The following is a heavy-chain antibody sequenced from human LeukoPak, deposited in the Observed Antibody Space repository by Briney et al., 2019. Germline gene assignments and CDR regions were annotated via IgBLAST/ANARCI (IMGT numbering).Heavy chain of an antibody. CDR1: GDSVSSPTYF. CDR2: IFYYGTS. J-gene: IGHJ6*02. Sequence: SETLSLTCTVSGDSVSSPTYFWGWIRHPPGKGLEWIGSIFYYGTSYYNPSLKSRVTISVDTSKNQFSLKLSSVTAADTAVYYCARNYCSGGSCYPHYYYGMDVWGQGTTVTVSS. CDR3: ARNYCSGGSCYPHYYYGMDV. D-gene: IGHD2-15*01. V-gene: IGHV4-39*01.